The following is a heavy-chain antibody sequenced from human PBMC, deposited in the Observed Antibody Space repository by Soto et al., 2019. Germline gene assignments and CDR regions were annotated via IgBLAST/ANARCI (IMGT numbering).Heavy chain of an antibody. CDR2: ISGSGGST. J-gene: IGHJ4*02. CDR3: AKGSNYYDSSGYYY. CDR1: GFTFSSYA. D-gene: IGHD3-22*01. V-gene: IGHV3-23*01. Sequence: GGSLRLSCAASGFTFSSYAMSWVRQAPGKGLEWVSAISGSGGSTYYADSVKGRFTISRDNSKNTLYLQMNSLRAEDTAVYYCAKGSNYYDSSGYYYWGQGTLVTVSS.